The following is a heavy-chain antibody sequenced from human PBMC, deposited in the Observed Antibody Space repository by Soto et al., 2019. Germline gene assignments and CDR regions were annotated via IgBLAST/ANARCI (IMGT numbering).Heavy chain of an antibody. J-gene: IGHJ6*02. Sequence: ASVKVSCKASGYAFSGYYIHWLRQAPGQGLEWMGWINPNSGGTNYAQKFQGRVTVTRDTPTSTAYMELSRLTSDDTAVYYCARSLTXGYCTITVCYTRPLYGMDVWGQGTTVTVYS. D-gene: IGHD2-2*02. CDR3: ARSLTXGYCTITVCYTRPLYGMDV. CDR1: GYAFSGYY. V-gene: IGHV1-2*02. CDR2: INPNSGGT.